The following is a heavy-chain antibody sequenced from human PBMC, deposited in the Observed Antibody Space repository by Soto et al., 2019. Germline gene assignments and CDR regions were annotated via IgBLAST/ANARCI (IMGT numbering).Heavy chain of an antibody. V-gene: IGHV5-10-1*01. D-gene: IGHD5-12*01. Sequence: GESLKISCKGSGDSFSSYWINWVRQMPGKGLEWMGRIDPSDSHTDYSPSFQGHVTISADKSINTAYLQWSSLRASDTAIYYCARVDLTYDLPRCGMDVWGPGPTVTVSS. CDR1: GDSFSSYW. CDR3: ARVDLTYDLPRCGMDV. J-gene: IGHJ6*02. CDR2: IDPSDSHT.